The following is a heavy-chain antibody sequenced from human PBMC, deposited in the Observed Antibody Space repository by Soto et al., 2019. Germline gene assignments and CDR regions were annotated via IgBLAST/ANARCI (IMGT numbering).Heavy chain of an antibody. Sequence: QITLKESGPTLVKPTQTLTLTCTFSGFSLSTSGVGVGWIRQPPGKALEWLALIYWDDDKRYSPSLKSRLTITKDTSKNQVVLKMTNMDPVDTATYYCAHWSISADLGELSGYFDYWGQGTLVTVSS. CDR3: AHWSISADLGELSGYFDY. CDR1: GFSLSTSGVG. D-gene: IGHD3-16*02. CDR2: IYWDDDK. J-gene: IGHJ4*02. V-gene: IGHV2-5*02.